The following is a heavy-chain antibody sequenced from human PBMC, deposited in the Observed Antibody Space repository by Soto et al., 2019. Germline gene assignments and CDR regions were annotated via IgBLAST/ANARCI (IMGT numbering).Heavy chain of an antibody. CDR2: ISAYNGDT. CDR3: ARDWSRDYDNSALIWVY. Sequence: ASVKVSCKASGYTFRSYGISWVRQAPGQGLEWVGWISAYNGDTHYAPKFQDRITLTTETSTDTAYMELRSLRLDDTAVYYCARDWSRDYDNSALIWVYWGQGXLVTVYS. V-gene: IGHV1-18*04. D-gene: IGHD3-22*01. J-gene: IGHJ4*02. CDR1: GYTFRSYG.